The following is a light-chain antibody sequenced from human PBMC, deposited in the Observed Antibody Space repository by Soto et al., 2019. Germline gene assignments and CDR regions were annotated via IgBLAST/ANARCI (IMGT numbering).Light chain of an antibody. CDR2: GAS. CDR1: QSVTSTY. Sequence: VLTQAPGTLSLSPGEIATPSCRASQSVTSTYLAWYQQKPGQSPRLLIYGASSRATGVPDRFGGSGSGTDFTLTISRLEPEEFAVYFCHHYASTFGQGTKVDIK. J-gene: IGKJ1*01. CDR3: HHYAST. V-gene: IGKV3-20*01.